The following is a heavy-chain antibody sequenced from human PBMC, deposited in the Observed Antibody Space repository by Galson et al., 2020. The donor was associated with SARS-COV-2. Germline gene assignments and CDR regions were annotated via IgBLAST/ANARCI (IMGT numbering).Heavy chain of an antibody. Sequence: GESLKISCAASGFTFSTYAMHWVRQAPGKGLEWVAVIWSDGNNKYYLDSVKGRFTISRDNSKNTVNLQMNGLRAEDTAVYYCTTSIIVPGTLDYWGQGTLVSGSS. J-gene: IGHJ4*02. D-gene: IGHD3-22*01. CDR1: GFTFSTYA. V-gene: IGHV3-33*01. CDR2: IWSDGNNK. CDR3: TTSIIVPGTLDY.